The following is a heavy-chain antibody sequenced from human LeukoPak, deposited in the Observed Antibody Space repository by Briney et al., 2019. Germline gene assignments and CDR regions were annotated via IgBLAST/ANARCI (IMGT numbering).Heavy chain of an antibody. CDR1: GFTFSSYA. CDR3: AKGVEMTTTSFDY. D-gene: IGHD5-24*01. CDR2: VSGSGGGT. V-gene: IGHV3-23*01. J-gene: IGHJ4*02. Sequence: PGGSLRLPCAASGFTFSSYAMTWVRQAPGKGLEWVSAVSGSGGGTYYADSAKGRFTISRDISKNTLSLQMNSLRAEDTAVYYCAKGVEMTTTSFDYWGQETLVTVSS.